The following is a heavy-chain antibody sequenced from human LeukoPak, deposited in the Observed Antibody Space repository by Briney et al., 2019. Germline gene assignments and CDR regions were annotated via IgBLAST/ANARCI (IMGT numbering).Heavy chain of an antibody. V-gene: IGHV4-4*08. J-gene: IGHJ4*02. CDR3: AREDYYDTNGYYPFDY. CDR1: GGSISSYY. D-gene: IGHD3-22*01. Sequence: AETLSLTCTVSGGSISSYYWSWIRQPPGKGLEWIGYIYYSGSTYYNPSLKSRVTISVDTSKNQFSLKLSSVTAADTAMYYCAREDYYDTNGYYPFDYWGQGTLVTVSS. CDR2: IYYSGST.